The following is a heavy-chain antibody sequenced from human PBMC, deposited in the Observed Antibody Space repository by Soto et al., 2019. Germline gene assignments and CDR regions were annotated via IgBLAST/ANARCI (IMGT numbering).Heavy chain of an antibody. CDR1: GGTFSSYA. CDR2: IIPIFGTA. CDR3: ARVWELTSDY. Sequence: QVQLVQSGAEVKKPGSSVKVSCKASGGTFSSYAISWVRQAPGQGLEWMGGIIPIFGTASYAQKFQGRVTITADESTSTAYRELNSLSSEDASVCYCARVWELTSDYWGQGTLVTVSS. J-gene: IGHJ4*02. D-gene: IGHD1-26*01. V-gene: IGHV1-69*12.